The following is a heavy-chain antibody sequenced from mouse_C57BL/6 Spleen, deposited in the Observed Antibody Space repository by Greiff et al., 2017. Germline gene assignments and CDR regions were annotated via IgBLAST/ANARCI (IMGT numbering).Heavy chain of an antibody. V-gene: IGHV1-62-2*01. CDR2: FYPGSGSI. CDR3: ARHEYYGSYPYYCAMGY. D-gene: IGHD2-1*01. CDR1: GYTFTAYT. Sequence: VQLQESGAELVKPGASVKLSCKASGYTFTAYTIHWVKQRSGQGLEWIGWFYPGSGSIKYNEKFKDKATLTADKSSSTVYLELSRLTSEDSAVYFCARHEYYGSYPYYCAMGYWGQGTSGTVSS. J-gene: IGHJ4*01.